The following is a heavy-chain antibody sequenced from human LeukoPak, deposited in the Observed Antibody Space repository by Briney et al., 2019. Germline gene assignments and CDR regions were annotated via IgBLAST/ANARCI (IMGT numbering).Heavy chain of an antibody. CDR2: ISWNSGSI. Sequence: GRSLRLSCAASGFTFDDFAMHWVRQGPGKGLEWVSGISWNSGSIVYADSVKGRFTISRDNAKHSLYLQMNSLRVEDTALYYCAKGPQPNSFGRGSPLANWGKGPLVTVSS. V-gene: IGHV3-9*01. CDR1: GFTFDDFA. J-gene: IGHJ4*02. CDR3: AKGPQPNSFGRGSPLAN. D-gene: IGHD3-10*01.